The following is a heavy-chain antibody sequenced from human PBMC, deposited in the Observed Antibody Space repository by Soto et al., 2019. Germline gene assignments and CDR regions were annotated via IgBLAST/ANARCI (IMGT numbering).Heavy chain of an antibody. CDR1: GLTFGRYA. CDR3: AKGGHFSHFDL. CDR2: ISGNGDDT. D-gene: IGHD3-3*02. J-gene: IGHJ2*01. V-gene: IGHV3-23*01. Sequence: EMQLFDSGGTLVQPGGSLRLSCAASGLTFGRYAMTWVRQAPGKGLEWVSTISGNGDDTFYADSVRGRFTVSRDNSNNMHYVQMNSLRADDTAVYYCAKGGHFSHFDLWGRGTLVTVSS.